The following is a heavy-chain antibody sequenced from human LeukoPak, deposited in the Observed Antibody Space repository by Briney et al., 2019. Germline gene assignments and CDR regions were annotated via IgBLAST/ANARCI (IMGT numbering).Heavy chain of an antibody. CDR1: GFTFSSYP. Sequence: PGGSLRLSCTASGFTFSSYPMHWVRQAQGKGLEWVALISYDGSKKYYADSVKGRFTISRDNSKNTLYLQMNSLRAEDTAVYYCARVLVTNTADIWGQGTMVTVSS. J-gene: IGHJ3*02. CDR3: ARVLVTNTADI. V-gene: IGHV3-30*04. CDR2: ISYDGSKK. D-gene: IGHD2-21*02.